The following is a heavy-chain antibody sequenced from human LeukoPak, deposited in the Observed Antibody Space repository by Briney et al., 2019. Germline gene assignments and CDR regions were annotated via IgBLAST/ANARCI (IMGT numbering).Heavy chain of an antibody. V-gene: IGHV3-48*01. CDR2: IRSSSET. J-gene: IGHJ5*02. CDR3: ARDAGNSGYGCDL. Sequence: GSLRLSCAASGFIFSQYSMNWVRQAPGKGLEWVSHIRSSSETFYADSVKGRFTISRDNARNSLYLQMNNLRGEDAAIYYCARDAGNSGYGCDLWGQGTLVTVSS. CDR1: GFIFSQYS. D-gene: IGHD5-12*01.